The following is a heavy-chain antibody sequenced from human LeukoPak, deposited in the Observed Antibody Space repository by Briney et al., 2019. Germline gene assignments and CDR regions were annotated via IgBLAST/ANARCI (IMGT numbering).Heavy chain of an antibody. J-gene: IGHJ5*02. CDR2: ISGSGGST. V-gene: IGHV3-23*01. CDR3: AKSKGVLWFGELPNWFDP. CDR1: GFTFSSYA. Sequence: GGSLRLSCAASGFTFSSYAMSWVRQAPGKGLEWVSAISGSGGSTYYADSVKGRFTISRDNSKNTLYLQMNSLRAEDTAVYYCAKSKGVLWFGELPNWFDPWGQGALVTVSS. D-gene: IGHD3-10*01.